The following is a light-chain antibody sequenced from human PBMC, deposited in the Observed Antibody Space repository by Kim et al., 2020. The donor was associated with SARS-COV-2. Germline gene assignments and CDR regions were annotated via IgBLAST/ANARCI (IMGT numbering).Light chain of an antibody. V-gene: IGKV3-15*01. CDR3: QQYNNWPPYT. J-gene: IGKJ2*01. Sequence: GSPGETATRSCGASQSVAGNLAWYQSKPGQAPRLLIYGASTRATGIPARFSGSGSGTEFRLTISSLQSEDFAVYYCQQYNNWPPYTFGQGTKLEI. CDR1: QSVAGN. CDR2: GAS.